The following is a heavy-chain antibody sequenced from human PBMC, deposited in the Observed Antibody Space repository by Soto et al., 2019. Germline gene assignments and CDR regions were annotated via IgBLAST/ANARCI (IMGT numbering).Heavy chain of an antibody. D-gene: IGHD4-17*01. Sequence: QVQLVESGGGLVKPGGSLRLSCAASGFTFSDYYMSWIRQAPGKGLEWVSYISSSGSTIYYADSVKGRFTISRDNAKSSLYLQMNILRAEDTAVYYCAREKSNSDGDYDAFDIWGQGTMVTVSS. V-gene: IGHV3-11*01. CDR2: ISSSGSTI. CDR1: GFTFSDYY. CDR3: AREKSNSDGDYDAFDI. J-gene: IGHJ3*02.